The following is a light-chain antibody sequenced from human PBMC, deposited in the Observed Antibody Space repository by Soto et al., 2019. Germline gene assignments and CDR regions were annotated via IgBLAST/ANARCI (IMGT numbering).Light chain of an antibody. CDR3: LNHGSSLWT. J-gene: IGKJ1*01. Sequence: EIVLPQSPGTLSLSPGAGATLSGRASQSVSSSYLAWYQQKPGQAPRLLIYGASSRATGIPDRFSGSGSGTDFTLTISRLETEEFAMYYCLNHGSSLWTFGQGTKVDNK. CDR2: GAS. V-gene: IGKV3-20*01. CDR1: QSVSSSY.